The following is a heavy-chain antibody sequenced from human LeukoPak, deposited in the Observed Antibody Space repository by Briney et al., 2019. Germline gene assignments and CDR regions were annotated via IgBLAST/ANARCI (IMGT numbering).Heavy chain of an antibody. CDR3: ARARNGTLKY. V-gene: IGHV3-48*01. CDR2: ISSSRGNAI. D-gene: IGHD1-26*01. J-gene: IGHJ4*02. CDR1: GFTCSTYA. Sequence: GGSLRLSCAASGFTCSTYAMNWVRQVPGKGLEWISYISSSRGNAIHYADSVRGRFTISRDNSKNTLYVQMNSLRAEDTAVYYCARARNGTLKYWGQGTLVTVCS.